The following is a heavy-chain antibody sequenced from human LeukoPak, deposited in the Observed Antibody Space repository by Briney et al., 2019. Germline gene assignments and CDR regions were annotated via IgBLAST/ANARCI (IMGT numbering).Heavy chain of an antibody. V-gene: IGHV1-2*04. D-gene: IGHD3-10*01. CDR3: ARDGVRGPNWFDP. Sequence: ASVKVSCKASGYTFTGYYMHWVRQAPGQGLGWMGWINPNSGGTNYAQKFQGWVTMTRDTSISTAYMELSRLRSDDTAVYYCARDGVRGPNWFDPWGQGTLVTVSS. J-gene: IGHJ5*02. CDR2: INPNSGGT. CDR1: GYTFTGYY.